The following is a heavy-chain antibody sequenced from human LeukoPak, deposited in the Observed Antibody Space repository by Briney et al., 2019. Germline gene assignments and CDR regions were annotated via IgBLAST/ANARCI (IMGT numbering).Heavy chain of an antibody. J-gene: IGHJ4*02. CDR2: ISAYNGNT. V-gene: IGHV1-18*01. CDR3: ARNKAPRGTYYGMFDY. D-gene: IGHD1-26*01. CDR1: DYTFTNFG. Sequence: GASVKVSCKASDYTFTNFGISWVRQAPGQGLEWMGWISAYNGNTNYAQNLQGRVTMTTDTSTSTAYMELRSLRSDDTAVYYCARNKAPRGTYYGMFDYWGQGTLVTVSS.